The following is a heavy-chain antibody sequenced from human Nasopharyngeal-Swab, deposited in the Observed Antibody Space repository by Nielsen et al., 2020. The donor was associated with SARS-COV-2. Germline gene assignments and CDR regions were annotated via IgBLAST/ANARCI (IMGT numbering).Heavy chain of an antibody. Sequence: SGPTLVKPTQTLTLTCTFSGFSLSTSGVGVGWIRQPPGKALEWLALIYWDDDKRYSPSLKSRLTITKDTSKNQVVLTMTNMDPVDTATYYCAHNQHWGGYEQQWLVPAAWFDPWGQGTLVTVSS. CDR3: AHNQHWGGYEQQWLVPAAWFDP. CDR1: GFSLSTSGVG. J-gene: IGHJ5*02. CDR2: IYWDDDK. V-gene: IGHV2-5*02. D-gene: IGHD6-19*01.